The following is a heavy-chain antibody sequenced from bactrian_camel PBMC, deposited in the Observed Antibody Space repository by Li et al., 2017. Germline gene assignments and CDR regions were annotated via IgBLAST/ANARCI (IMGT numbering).Heavy chain of an antibody. Sequence: DVQLVESGGGLVQPGGSLRLSCAASGFTFRNYAMNWVRQAPGKGLEWVSGINGDGDSTYYLESVKGRFTVSRDNAKNTVALQLSSLKTEDMAMYYCVKGYMYYSDWGQGTQVTVS. CDR3: VKGYMYYSD. J-gene: IGHJ4*01. CDR1: GFTFRNYA. CDR2: INGDGDST. V-gene: IGHV3S40*01. D-gene: IGHD4*01.